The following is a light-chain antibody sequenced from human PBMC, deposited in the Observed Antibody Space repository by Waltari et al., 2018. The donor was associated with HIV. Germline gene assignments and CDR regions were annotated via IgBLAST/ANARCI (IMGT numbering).Light chain of an antibody. CDR2: RAS. V-gene: IGKV1-39*01. CDR1: QNIGTY. J-gene: IGKJ3*01. CDR3: QQSFSSPT. Sequence: DIQMTQSPPALSASVGDRVTITCRASQNIGTYLNWYQQRPGEAPKALIYRASTLQSGVSSRFSGSGSGTEFTLTITSLQSEDFATYIFQQSFSSPTFGPGTKLEI.